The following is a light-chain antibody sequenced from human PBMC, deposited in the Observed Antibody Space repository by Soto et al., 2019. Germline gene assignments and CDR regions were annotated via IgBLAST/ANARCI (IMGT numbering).Light chain of an antibody. Sequence: EIVVTQSPCTLSLSPGERATLSCRASQSVSSSYLAWYQQKPGQAPRLLIYGASSRATGIPDRFSGSGSGTDFTLTISRLEPEDFAVYYCQQYGSSPLSITFGQGTRLEIK. CDR1: QSVSSSY. CDR3: QQYGSSPLSIT. CDR2: GAS. J-gene: IGKJ5*01. V-gene: IGKV3-20*01.